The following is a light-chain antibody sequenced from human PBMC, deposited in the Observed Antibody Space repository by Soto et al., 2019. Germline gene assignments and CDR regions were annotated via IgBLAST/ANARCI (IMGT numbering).Light chain of an antibody. J-gene: IGLJ1*01. CDR2: DVF. Sequence: QSALTQPRSVSGSPGQSVTISCTGTSSDVGGYNYVSWYQQHPGKAPKLMIYDVFKWPSGVPDRFSGSKSGNTASLTISGLQAEDEAEYYCCSYAGSYTYVFGTGTKLTVL. CDR1: SSDVGGYNY. V-gene: IGLV2-11*01. CDR3: CSYAGSYTYV.